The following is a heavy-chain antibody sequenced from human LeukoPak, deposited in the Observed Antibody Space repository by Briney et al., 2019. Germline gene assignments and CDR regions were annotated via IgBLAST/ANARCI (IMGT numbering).Heavy chain of an antibody. V-gene: IGHV3-13*04. CDR1: GFTFSPYD. J-gene: IGHJ6*02. Sequence: GGSLRFSCAASGFTFSPYDMHWVRQATGKGLQWVSGINSAGDTYYPGSVKGRFTISREDAKNSLYLQMNSLRAEDTAVYYCARDGPHYDLDVWGQGTAVTVSS. D-gene: IGHD3-3*01. CDR2: INSAGDT. CDR3: ARDGPHYDLDV.